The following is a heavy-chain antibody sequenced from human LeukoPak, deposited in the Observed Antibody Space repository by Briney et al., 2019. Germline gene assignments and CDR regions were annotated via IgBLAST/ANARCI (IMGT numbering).Heavy chain of an antibody. D-gene: IGHD4-17*01. CDR3: AISGVGTTKEVDY. V-gene: IGHV1-69*02. J-gene: IGHJ4*02. CDR1: GGTFSSYT. CDR2: IIPILGIA. Sequence: GASVKVSCKASGGTFSSYTISWVRQAPGQGLEWMGRIIPILGIANYAQKFQGRVAITRDESTSTAYMELSSLRSEDTAVYYCAISGVGTTKEVDYWGQGTLVTVSS.